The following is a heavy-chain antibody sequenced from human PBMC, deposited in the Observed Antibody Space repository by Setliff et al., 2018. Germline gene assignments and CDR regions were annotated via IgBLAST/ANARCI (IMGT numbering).Heavy chain of an antibody. Sequence: GGSLRLSCAASGFPFSTNGMHWVRQAPGKRLEWVAFSRYDGSSKYNEDSVKGRFTISRDNSKNTLYLQMDSLTPEDTAVYYCAKPQVELRWGFESWGQGTPVTVSS. CDR3: AKPQVELRWGFES. CDR2: SRYDGSSK. D-gene: IGHD1-7*01. J-gene: IGHJ4*02. V-gene: IGHV3-30*02. CDR1: GFPFSTNG.